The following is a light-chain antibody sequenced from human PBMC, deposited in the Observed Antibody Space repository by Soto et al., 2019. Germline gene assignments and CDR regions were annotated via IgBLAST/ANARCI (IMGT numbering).Light chain of an antibody. CDR3: QQRSNLPPT. V-gene: IGKV3-11*01. CDR2: DAS. Sequence: EIVLTQSPATLSLSPGERATLSCRASQSVSSYLAWYQQKPGQAPRLLIYDASNRATGIPARFSGSGSGTDFTLTISSLEPVDFAVYYCQQRSNLPPTFGQGTNVDIE. CDR1: QSVSSY. J-gene: IGKJ1*01.